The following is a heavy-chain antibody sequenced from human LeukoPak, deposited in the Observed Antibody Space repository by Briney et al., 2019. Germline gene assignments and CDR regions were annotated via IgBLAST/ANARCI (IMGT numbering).Heavy chain of an antibody. CDR2: IYHSGST. Sequence: SGTLSLTCAVSGGSISSSNWWSWVRQPPGQGLEWIGEIYHSGSTNYNPSLKSRVTISVDKSKNQFSLKLSSVTAADTAVYYCAILQLQSNDAFDIWGQGTMVTVSS. V-gene: IGHV4-4*02. D-gene: IGHD5-18*01. CDR3: AILQLQSNDAFDI. J-gene: IGHJ3*02. CDR1: GGSISSSNW.